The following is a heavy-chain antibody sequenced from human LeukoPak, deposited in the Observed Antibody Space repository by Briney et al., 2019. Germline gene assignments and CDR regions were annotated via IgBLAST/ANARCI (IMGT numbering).Heavy chain of an antibody. J-gene: IGHJ4*02. CDR3: ARCSVPADDY. Sequence: PGGSLRLSCAASGFTFSSYSMNWVRQAPGKGLEWVSSISSSSSYIYYADSVKGRFTISRDNAKNSLYLQMNSLRAGDTAVYYCARCSVPADDYWGQGTLVTVSS. CDR2: ISSSSSYI. CDR1: GFTFSSYS. D-gene: IGHD2-2*01. V-gene: IGHV3-21*01.